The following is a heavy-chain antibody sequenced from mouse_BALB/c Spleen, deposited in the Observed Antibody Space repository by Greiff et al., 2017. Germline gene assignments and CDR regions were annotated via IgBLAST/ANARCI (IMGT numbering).Heavy chain of an antibody. J-gene: IGHJ2*01. CDR1: GFSLTSYG. D-gene: IGHD2-3*01. Sequence: VQLQESGPSLVQPSQSLSITCTVSGFSLTSYGVHWVRQSPGKGLEWLGVIWRGGSTDYNAAFMSRLSITKDNSKSQVFFKMNSLQADDTAIYYCAKNKDDGYYVGYFDYWGQGTTLTVSS. CDR2: IWRGGST. CDR3: AKNKDDGYYVGYFDY. V-gene: IGHV2-5-1*01.